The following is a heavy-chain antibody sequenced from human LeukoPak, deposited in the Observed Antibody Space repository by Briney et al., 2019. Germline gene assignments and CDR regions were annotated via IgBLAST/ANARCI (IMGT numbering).Heavy chain of an antibody. Sequence: GESLKISCKGSGYSFTTYWIGWVRQMPGKGLEWMGIIYPGDSDTTYSPSFQGQVTFSADKSISTAYLQWSSLKASDTAMYYCARRITSGSLMDSDYWGQGTLVTISS. CDR1: GYSFTTYW. D-gene: IGHD1-26*01. J-gene: IGHJ4*02. CDR2: IYPGDSDT. V-gene: IGHV5-51*01. CDR3: ARRITSGSLMDSDY.